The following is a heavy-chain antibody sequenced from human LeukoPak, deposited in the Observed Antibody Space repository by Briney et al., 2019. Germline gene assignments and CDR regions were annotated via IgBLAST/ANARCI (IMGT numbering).Heavy chain of an antibody. CDR2: IRQDGSEK. CDR3: ARRVIVVGLDY. V-gene: IGHV3-7*01. D-gene: IGHD3-22*01. CDR1: EFTFSSYW. Sequence: GGSLRLSCAASEFTFSSYWMSWVRQAPGKGLEWVANIRQDGSEKYYVDSVKGRFTISRDNAKNSLYLQMNSLRAEDTAVYYCARRVIVVGLDYWGQGTLVTVSS. J-gene: IGHJ4*02.